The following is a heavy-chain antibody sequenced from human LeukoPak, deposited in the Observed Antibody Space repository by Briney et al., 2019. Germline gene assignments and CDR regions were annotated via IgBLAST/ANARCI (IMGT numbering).Heavy chain of an antibody. D-gene: IGHD3-16*01. J-gene: IGHJ5*02. Sequence: SETLSLTCAVYGGSFSGYYWSWIRQPPGKGLEWIGEINHSGSTNYNPSLKSRVTISVDTSKNQFSLKLSSVTAADMAVYYCASYVRLKYNWFDPWGQGTLVTVSS. CDR3: ASYVRLKYNWFDP. CDR2: INHSGST. CDR1: GGSFSGYY. V-gene: IGHV4-34*01.